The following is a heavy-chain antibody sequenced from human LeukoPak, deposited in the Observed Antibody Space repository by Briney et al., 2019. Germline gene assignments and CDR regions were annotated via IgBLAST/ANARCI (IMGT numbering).Heavy chain of an antibody. J-gene: IGHJ6*02. D-gene: IGHD2-2*01. CDR1: GYTLTELS. CDR3: AGCSSTSCPDWDYYYYGMDV. V-gene: IGHV1-24*01. CDR2: FDPEDGET. Sequence: GASVKVSCKVSGYTLTELSMHWVRQAPGKGLEWMGGFDPEDGETIYAQKFQGRVTITADESTSTAYMELSSLRSEDTAVYYCAGCSSTSCPDWDYYYYGMDVWGQGTTVTVSS.